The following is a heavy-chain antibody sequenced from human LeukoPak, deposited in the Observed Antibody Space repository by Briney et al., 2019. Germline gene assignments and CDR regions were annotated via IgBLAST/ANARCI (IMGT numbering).Heavy chain of an antibody. D-gene: IGHD3-22*01. Sequence: GGSLRLSCAASGFTFSSYGMHWVRQAPGKGLEWVAVISYDGSNKYYADSVKGRFTISRDNPKNTLYLQMNSLRAEDTAVYYCAKDLDDSSGYYYPGFDYWGQGTLVTVSS. CDR1: GFTFSSYG. CDR2: ISYDGSNK. V-gene: IGHV3-30*18. CDR3: AKDLDDSSGYYYPGFDY. J-gene: IGHJ4*02.